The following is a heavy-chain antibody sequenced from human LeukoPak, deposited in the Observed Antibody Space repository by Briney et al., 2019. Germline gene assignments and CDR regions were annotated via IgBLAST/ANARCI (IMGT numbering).Heavy chain of an antibody. V-gene: IGHV3-15*01. D-gene: IGHD3-16*01. J-gene: IGHJ4*02. CDR3: TTGGHYYGH. CDR2: IKSKTDGGAT. Sequence: GGSLILSCAASGFISTNAWMSWVRQAPGKGLEWVGRIKSKTDGGATDFAAPVKGRFTISRDDSKNTLYLQMNGLKTEDTAVYYCTTGGHYYGHWGQGTLVTVSS. CDR1: GFISTNAW.